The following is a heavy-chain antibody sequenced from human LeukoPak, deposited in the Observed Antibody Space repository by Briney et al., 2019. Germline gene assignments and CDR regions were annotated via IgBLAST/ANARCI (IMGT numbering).Heavy chain of an antibody. J-gene: IGHJ4*02. V-gene: IGHV4-4*02. CDR3: VKSGGYGLIDY. D-gene: IGHD1-26*01. Sequence: PSETLSLTCAVSGGSISSSNWWSWIRQPPGKGLEWIGNIYHTGNTYYNASLQSRVTISIDMSNNQFSLRLNSVTAADTAMYYCVKSGGYGLIDYWGQGTLVTVSS. CDR2: IYHTGNT. CDR1: GGSISSSNW.